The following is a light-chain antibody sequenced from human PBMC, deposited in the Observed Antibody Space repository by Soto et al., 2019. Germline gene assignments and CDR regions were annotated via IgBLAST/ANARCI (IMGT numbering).Light chain of an antibody. J-gene: IGKJ1*01. CDR3: QQYTNTNNPWM. V-gene: IGKV1-5*01. CDR2: DAS. Sequence: DIQVTQSPSTLSASVGDRVTITCRASQTISTWMAWYQQKPGKAPKLLIYDASTLESGVPSRFSGSGSGTEFTLIISGLQPDDYATYYCQQYTNTNNPWMFGQGTKV. CDR1: QTISTW.